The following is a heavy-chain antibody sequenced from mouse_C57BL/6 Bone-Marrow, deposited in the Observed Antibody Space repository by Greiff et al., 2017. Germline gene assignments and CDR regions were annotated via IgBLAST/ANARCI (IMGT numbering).Heavy chain of an antibody. CDR3: ARSLYGSSLWFAY. Sequence: QVQLQQSGPELVKPGASVKISCKASGYAFSSSWMNWVKQRPGKGLEWIGRIYPGDGDTNYNGKFKGKATLTADKSSSTAYMQLSSLTSEDSAVYFCARSLYGSSLWFAYWGQGTLVTVSA. CDR1: GYAFSSSW. D-gene: IGHD1-1*01. V-gene: IGHV1-82*01. CDR2: IYPGDGDT. J-gene: IGHJ3*01.